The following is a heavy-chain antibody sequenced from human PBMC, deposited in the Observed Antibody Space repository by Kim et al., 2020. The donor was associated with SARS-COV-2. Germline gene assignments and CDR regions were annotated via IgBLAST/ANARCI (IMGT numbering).Heavy chain of an antibody. Sequence: NYAQEFQGRVTLTADESTSTAYMELSSLRSEDTAVYYCARDSLAGGSESLWGQGTLVTVSS. D-gene: IGHD3-10*01. CDR3: ARDSLAGGSESL. J-gene: IGHJ4*02. V-gene: IGHV1-69*01.